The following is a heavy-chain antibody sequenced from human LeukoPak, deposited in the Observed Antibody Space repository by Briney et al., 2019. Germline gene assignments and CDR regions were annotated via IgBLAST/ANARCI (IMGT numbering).Heavy chain of an antibody. D-gene: IGHD2-15*01. CDR3: AREKRCDDFDY. Sequence: GGSLRLSCAASGFTFSDYWMHWVRQAPGKGLVWVSRINGDGSRTGYADSVKGRITISRDNAKNTLHLQMNSLRAEDTAVYYCAREKRCDDFDYWGQGTLVTVSS. CDR2: INGDGSRT. J-gene: IGHJ4*02. CDR1: GFTFSDYW. V-gene: IGHV3-74*01.